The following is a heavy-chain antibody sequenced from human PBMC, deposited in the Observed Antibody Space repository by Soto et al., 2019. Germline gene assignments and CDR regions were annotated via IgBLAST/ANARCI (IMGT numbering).Heavy chain of an antibody. CDR3: ARGGFSGSYQPQNDPFDI. CDR2: ISGSGGST. CDR1: GFTFSSYA. D-gene: IGHD1-26*01. Sequence: EVQLLESGGGLVQPGGSLRLSCAASGFTFSSYAMNWVRQAPGKGLEWVSTISGSGGSTYYADSVKGRFTISRDNSKNTLYLQMNSLRAEDTAVYYCARGGFSGSYQPQNDPFDIWGQGTLVTVSA. J-gene: IGHJ3*02. V-gene: IGHV3-23*01.